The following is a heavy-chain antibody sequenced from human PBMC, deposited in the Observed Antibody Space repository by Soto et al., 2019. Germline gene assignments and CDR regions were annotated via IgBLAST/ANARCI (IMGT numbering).Heavy chain of an antibody. CDR3: AKDTITMVRGVSDY. J-gene: IGHJ4*02. V-gene: IGHV3-23*01. CDR2: ISGSGGST. Sequence: EVQLLESGGGLVQPGGSLRLSCVASGFTFSNYAMSWVRQAPGKGLEWVSIISGSGGSTYYADSVKGRFTITRDNSKTTLYLQMNSLRAEDTAVYYCAKDTITMVRGVSDYWGQGTLVTVSS. D-gene: IGHD3-10*01. CDR1: GFTFSNYA.